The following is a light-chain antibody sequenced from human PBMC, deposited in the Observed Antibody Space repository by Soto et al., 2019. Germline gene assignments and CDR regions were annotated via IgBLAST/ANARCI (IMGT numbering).Light chain of an antibody. V-gene: IGKV1-9*01. CDR2: EES. Sequence: DIQITQSPSTLSGSLGDRVTITCRASQAFPNNMAWYQQKPGKPPKLLIYEESTLHSGVPSRFSGRKSGTQFTLTIDSLQPEDFATYYCQQVKTYPRTFGGGTKVDIK. CDR1: QAFPNN. J-gene: IGKJ4*01. CDR3: QQVKTYPRT.